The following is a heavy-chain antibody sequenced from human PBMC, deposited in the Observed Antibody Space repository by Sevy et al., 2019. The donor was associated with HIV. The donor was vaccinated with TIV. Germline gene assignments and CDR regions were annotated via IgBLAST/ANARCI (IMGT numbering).Heavy chain of an antibody. V-gene: IGHV4-39*01. CDR2: MFFSGNT. Sequence: SETLSLTCTVSGGSISRSSYDWGWIRQPPGKGLEWIGSMFFSGNTYYNPSLKSRVTIFVDRSKNQICLRLTSVTAADTAVYYCARQGGIVDRAFDNWGQGTLVTVSS. CDR3: ARQGGIVDRAFDN. CDR1: GGSISRSSYD. J-gene: IGHJ4*02. D-gene: IGHD2-21*01.